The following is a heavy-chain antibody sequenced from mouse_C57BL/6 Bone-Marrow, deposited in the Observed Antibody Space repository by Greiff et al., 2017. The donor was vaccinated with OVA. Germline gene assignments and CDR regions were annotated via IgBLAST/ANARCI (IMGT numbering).Heavy chain of an antibody. V-gene: IGHV5-4*03. J-gene: IGHJ4*01. Sequence: DVMLVESGGGLVKPGGSLKLSCAASGFTFSSSAMSWVRQTPENRLEWVATIRDGGSYTYYPDNVQGRFTISRDNAKNNLYLQMIDLKSEDTAMYYCARRGTDGDAMDYWGQGTSVTVSS. CDR2: IRDGGSYT. CDR3: ARRGTDGDAMDY. D-gene: IGHD2-14*01. CDR1: GFTFSSSA.